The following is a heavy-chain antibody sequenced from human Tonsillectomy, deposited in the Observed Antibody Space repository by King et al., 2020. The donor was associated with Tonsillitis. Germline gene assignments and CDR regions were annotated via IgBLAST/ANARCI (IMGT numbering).Heavy chain of an antibody. D-gene: IGHD5-18*01. V-gene: IGHV3-7*01. J-gene: IGHJ4*02. CDR1: GFTFSSYW. CDR2: IKHDGSEK. CDR3: ARGGYSYGRFGY. Sequence: QLVQSGGGLVQPGGSLRLSCAASGFTFSSYWMTWVRQAPGKGLEWVANIKHDGSEKYYVDSVKGRFTISRDNAKNALYLQMDSLRAEDTAEYCCARGGYSYGRFGYWGQGTLVIVSS.